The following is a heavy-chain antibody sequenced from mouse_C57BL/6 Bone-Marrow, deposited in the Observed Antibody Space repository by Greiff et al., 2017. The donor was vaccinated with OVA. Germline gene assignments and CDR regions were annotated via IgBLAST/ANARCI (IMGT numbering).Heavy chain of an antibody. CDR2: ISPGDGDT. V-gene: IGHV1-82*01. CDR1: GYAFSSSW. Sequence: VQLQQSGPELVKPGASVKISCKASGYAFSSSWMNWVKQRPGKGLEWIGRISPGDGDTNYNGKFKGKATLTADKSSSTAYMQLSSLTSEDSAVYFCATLLEDYFDDWGQGTTLTVSS. D-gene: IGHD1-1*01. J-gene: IGHJ2*01. CDR3: ATLLEDYFDD.